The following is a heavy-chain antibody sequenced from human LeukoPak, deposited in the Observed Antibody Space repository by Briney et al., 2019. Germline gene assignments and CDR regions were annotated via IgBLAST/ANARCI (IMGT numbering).Heavy chain of an antibody. Sequence: ASVKVSCKASGYTFTGYYMHWVRQAPGKGLEWMGGFDPEDGETIYAQKFQGRVTMTEDTSTDTAYMELSSLRSEDTAVYYCATVVLSAFDIWGQGTMVTVSS. D-gene: IGHD2-15*01. CDR2: FDPEDGET. J-gene: IGHJ3*02. CDR1: GYTFTGYY. CDR3: ATVVLSAFDI. V-gene: IGHV1-24*01.